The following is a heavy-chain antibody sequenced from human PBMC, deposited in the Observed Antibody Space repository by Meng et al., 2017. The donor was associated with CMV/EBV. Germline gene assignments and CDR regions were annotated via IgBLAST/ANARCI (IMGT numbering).Heavy chain of an antibody. CDR2: IFSNDEK. J-gene: IGHJ6*02. D-gene: IGHD4-11*01. Sequence: SGPTLVKPTETLTLTCTVSGFSLSNARMGVSWIRQPPGTALEWLAHIFSNDEKSYSTSLKSRLTISKDTSKSQVVLTMTNMDPVDTATYYCARIYSNYYYGMDVWGQGTTVTVSS. CDR3: ARIYSNYYYGMDV. V-gene: IGHV2-26*01. CDR1: GFSLSNARMG.